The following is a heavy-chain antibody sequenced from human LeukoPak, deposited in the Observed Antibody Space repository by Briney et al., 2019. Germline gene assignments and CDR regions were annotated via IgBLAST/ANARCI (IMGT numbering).Heavy chain of an antibody. CDR1: GFTFSSYS. J-gene: IGHJ3*02. Sequence: PGGSLRLSCTASGFTFSSYSMNWVRQAPGKGLEWVSSISSSSSYIYYADSVKGRFTISRDNTKNSLYLQMNSLRAEDTAVYYCARADSSGREAFDIWGQGTMVTVSS. CDR3: ARADSSGREAFDI. V-gene: IGHV3-21*01. CDR2: ISSSSSYI. D-gene: IGHD6-25*01.